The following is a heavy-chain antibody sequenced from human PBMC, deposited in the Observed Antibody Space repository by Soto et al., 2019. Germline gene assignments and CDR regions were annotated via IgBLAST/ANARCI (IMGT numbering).Heavy chain of an antibody. CDR2: IYYSGST. V-gene: IGHV4-31*03. J-gene: IGHJ6*02. CDR3: ARQGGRSTGMDV. Sequence: PSETLSLTCTVSGGSISSGGYYWSWIRQHPGKGLEWIGYIYYSGSTYYNPSLKSRVTISVDTSKNQFSLKLSSVTAADTAVYYCARQGGRSTGMDVWGQGTTVTVPS. D-gene: IGHD1-26*01. CDR1: GGSISSGGYY.